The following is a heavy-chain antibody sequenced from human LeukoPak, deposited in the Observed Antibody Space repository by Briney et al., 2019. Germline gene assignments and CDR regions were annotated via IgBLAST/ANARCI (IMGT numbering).Heavy chain of an antibody. CDR3: AKDPEGGYSGYFDY. CDR2: ISGSGGST. D-gene: IGHD5-12*01. J-gene: IGHJ4*02. V-gene: IGHV3-23*01. Sequence: GGSLRLSCAASGFTFSSYAMSWVRQAPGKGLEWVSAISGSGGSTYYADSVKGRFTISRDNPKNTLYLQMNSLRAEDTAVYYCAKDPEGGYSGYFDYWGQGTLVTVSS. CDR1: GFTFSSYA.